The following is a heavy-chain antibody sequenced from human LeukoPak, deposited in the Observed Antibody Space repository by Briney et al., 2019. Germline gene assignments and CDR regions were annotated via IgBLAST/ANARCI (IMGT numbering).Heavy chain of an antibody. CDR2: LSPDGSDR. J-gene: IGHJ4*02. Sequence: GGSLRLPCAASGFTFSRYWMHWVRQAPGKGPEWVSRLSPDGSDRSYADSVQGRFTISRDNAKNTVYLQMNSLRAEDTAVYYCAAMILGGRDYWGQGTLVTVSS. D-gene: IGHD3-22*01. CDR3: AAMILGGRDY. V-gene: IGHV3-74*01. CDR1: GFTFSRYW.